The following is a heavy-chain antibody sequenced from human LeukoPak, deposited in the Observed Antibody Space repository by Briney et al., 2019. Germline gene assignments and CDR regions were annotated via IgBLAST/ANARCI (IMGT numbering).Heavy chain of an antibody. Sequence: SETLSLTCTVSGGSISSYYWSWIRQPPGKGLEWIGYIYYSGSTNYNPSLKSRVTISVDTSKNQFSLKLSSVTAADTAVYYCARGEDDYGDYPPAYWFDPWGQGTLVTVSP. J-gene: IGHJ5*02. CDR1: GGSISSYY. CDR2: IYYSGST. D-gene: IGHD4-17*01. CDR3: ARGEDDYGDYPPAYWFDP. V-gene: IGHV4-59*01.